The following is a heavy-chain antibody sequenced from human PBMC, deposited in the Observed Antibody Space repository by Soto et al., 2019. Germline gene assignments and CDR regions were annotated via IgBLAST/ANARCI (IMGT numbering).Heavy chain of an antibody. CDR3: ARDEIRFSWAYGMDV. Sequence: QVQLVESGGGVVQPGRSLRLSCAASGFTFSSYAMHWVRQAPGKGLEWVAVISYDGSNKYYADPVKGRFTISRDNSKNTLYLQMNSLRAEDTAVYYCARDEIRFSWAYGMDVWGQGTTVTVSS. V-gene: IGHV3-30-3*01. CDR2: ISYDGSNK. D-gene: IGHD3-3*01. J-gene: IGHJ6*02. CDR1: GFTFSSYA.